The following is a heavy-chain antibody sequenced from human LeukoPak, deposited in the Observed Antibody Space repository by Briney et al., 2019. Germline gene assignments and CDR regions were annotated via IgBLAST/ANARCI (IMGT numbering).Heavy chain of an antibody. CDR1: GFTFDDYA. V-gene: IGHV3-9*01. CDR2: ITWNSRRI. D-gene: IGHD6-6*01. Sequence: GGSLRLSCAASGFTFDDYAMHWVRQGPGGGLEWVSGITWNSRRIDYADSLRGRFTISRDNAKNFLFLQMNSLRAEDTALYYCVKAPDSYGSSRTFFEFWGQGTLVTVSS. J-gene: IGHJ4*02. CDR3: VKAPDSYGSSRTFFEF.